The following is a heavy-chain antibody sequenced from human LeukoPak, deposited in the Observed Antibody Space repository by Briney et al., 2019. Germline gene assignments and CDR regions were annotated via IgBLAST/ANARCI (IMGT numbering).Heavy chain of an antibody. CDR3: ARRDIVVVVSASDY. J-gene: IGHJ4*02. D-gene: IGHD2-15*01. CDR1: GFTFSDYV. CDR2: ITASGDRT. Sequence: GGSLRLSCAASGFTFSDYVMIWVRQAPGKGLEWVSGITASGDRTFYGDSVRGRFTMSRDNSMNTVYLQMNSLRVDDTAVYYCARRDIVVVVSASDYWGQGTLVTVSS. V-gene: IGHV3-23*01.